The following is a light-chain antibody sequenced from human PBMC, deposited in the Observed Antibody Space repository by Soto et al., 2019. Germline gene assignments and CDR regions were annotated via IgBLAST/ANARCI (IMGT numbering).Light chain of an antibody. CDR1: QGISSY. CDR2: ATS. Sequence: DIQVTQSPSFLSASVGDRVTISCRASQGISSYLAWYQQKPGKAPKVLIYATSTLQSGVPSRFSGSGSGTQFTLTISSLQPEDSATYYCQQLYTYPWMFGQGTKVEVK. CDR3: QQLYTYPWM. J-gene: IGKJ1*01. V-gene: IGKV1-9*01.